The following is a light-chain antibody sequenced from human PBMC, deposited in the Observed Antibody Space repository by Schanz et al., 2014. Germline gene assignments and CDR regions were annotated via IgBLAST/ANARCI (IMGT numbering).Light chain of an antibody. CDR1: SSNIGAGYD. V-gene: IGLV1-40*01. CDR2: GNN. CDR3: QSYDSSLSGSM. Sequence: QSVLTQSPSVSGAPGQRVTISCTGSSSNIGAGYDVNWYQQLPGTAPKLLIYGNNNRPSGVPDRFSGSKSGTSASLAITGLQAEDEADYYCQSYDSSLSGSMFGGGTKLTVL. J-gene: IGLJ3*02.